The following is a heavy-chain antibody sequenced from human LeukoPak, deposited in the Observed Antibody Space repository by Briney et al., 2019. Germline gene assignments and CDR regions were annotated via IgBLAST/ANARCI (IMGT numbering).Heavy chain of an antibody. J-gene: IGHJ5*02. CDR2: IYYSGST. CDR3: ARAQSLRFXEYSRWFDP. Sequence: SETLSLTCTVSGGSISSYYWSWIRQPPGKGLEWIGYIYYSGSTNYNPSLKSRVTISVDTSKNQFSLKLSSVTAADTAVYYCARAQSLRFXEYSRWFDPWSQGTLVTVSS. CDR1: GGSISSYY. V-gene: IGHV4-59*01. D-gene: IGHD3-3*01.